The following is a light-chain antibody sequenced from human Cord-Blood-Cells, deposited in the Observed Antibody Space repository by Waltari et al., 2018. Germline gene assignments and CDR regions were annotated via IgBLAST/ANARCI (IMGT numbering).Light chain of an antibody. CDR1: QSFSSY. CDR2: DAS. CDR3: QQRSNWLTWT. Sequence: EIVLTQSPATLSLSPGERATLTCRASQSFSSYLAWYQQKPGQAPRLLIYDASNRATGIPARFSGSGSGTDFTLTISSLEPEDFAVYYCQQRSNWLTWTFGQGTKVEIK. V-gene: IGKV3-11*01. J-gene: IGKJ1*01.